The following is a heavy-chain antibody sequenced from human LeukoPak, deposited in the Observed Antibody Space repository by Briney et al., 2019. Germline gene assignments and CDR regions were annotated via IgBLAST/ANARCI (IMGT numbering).Heavy chain of an antibody. V-gene: IGHV3-21*01. CDR1: GFTFSSYS. CDR3: AREGYDFWSGSNYYYGMDV. J-gene: IGHJ6*02. D-gene: IGHD3-3*01. CDR2: ISSSSSYI. Sequence: GGSLRLSCAASGFTFSSYSMTWVRQAPGKGLEWVSSISSSSSYIYYADSVKGRFTISRDNAKNSLYLQMNSLRAEDTAVYYCAREGYDFWSGSNYYYGMDVWGQGTTVTVSS.